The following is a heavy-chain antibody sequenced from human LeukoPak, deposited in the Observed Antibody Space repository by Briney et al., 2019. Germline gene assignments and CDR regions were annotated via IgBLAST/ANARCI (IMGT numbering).Heavy chain of an antibody. D-gene: IGHD2-21*02. CDR2: FDPEDGET. J-gene: IGHJ4*02. Sequence: ASVKVSCKVSGYTLAELSIHWVRQAPGKGLEWMGGFDPEDGETIYAQRFEGRVTMTEDTSTDTAYMELSSLRSEDTAVYYCATDLWSYCGGYCWRRWGQGTLVTVSS. CDR1: GYTLAELS. V-gene: IGHV1-24*01. CDR3: ATDLWSYCGGYCWRR.